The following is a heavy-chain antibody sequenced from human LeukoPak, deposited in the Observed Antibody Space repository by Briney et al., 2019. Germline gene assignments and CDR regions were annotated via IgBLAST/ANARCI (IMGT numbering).Heavy chain of an antibody. Sequence: GGSLRLSCAASGFTFSSYEMNWVRQAPGKGLEWVSYISRSGSTIYYADSVKGRFTISRDNAKNSLYLQMNSLRAEDTAVYYCARDSMGRHDYGDSEPYYYYYGMDVWGQGTTVTVSS. CDR2: ISRSGSTI. CDR1: GFTFSSYE. D-gene: IGHD4-17*01. J-gene: IGHJ6*02. CDR3: ARDSMGRHDYGDSEPYYYYYGMDV. V-gene: IGHV3-48*03.